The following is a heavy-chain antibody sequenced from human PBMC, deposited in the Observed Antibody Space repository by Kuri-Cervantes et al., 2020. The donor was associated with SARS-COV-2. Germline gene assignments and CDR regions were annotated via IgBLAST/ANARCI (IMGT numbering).Heavy chain of an antibody. CDR3: ARAKEAPYDILTVDAFDI. D-gene: IGHD3-9*01. CDR2: IYYSGST. V-gene: IGHV4-31*03. J-gene: IGHJ3*02. CDR1: GYSISSGYY. Sequence: SETLSLTCTVSGYSISSGYYWSWIRQHPGKGLEWIGYIYYSGSTYYNPSLKSRVTISVDTSKNQFSLKLSSVTAADTAVYYCARAKEAPYDILTVDAFDIWGQGTMVTVSS.